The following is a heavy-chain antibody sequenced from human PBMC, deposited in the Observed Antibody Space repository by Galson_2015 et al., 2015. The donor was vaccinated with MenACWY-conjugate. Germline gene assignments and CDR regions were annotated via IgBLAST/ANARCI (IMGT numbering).Heavy chain of an antibody. V-gene: IGHV4-59*01. J-gene: IGHJ5*02. Sequence: IAYMYYSEYTKSNPSLKSRVTISIDTSKNQFSLKLSSVTAADTAVYYCASAGSYPRRFLNWVDPWGQGTLVTISS. CDR2: MYYSEYT. D-gene: IGHD1-26*01. CDR3: ASAGSYPRRFLNWVDP.